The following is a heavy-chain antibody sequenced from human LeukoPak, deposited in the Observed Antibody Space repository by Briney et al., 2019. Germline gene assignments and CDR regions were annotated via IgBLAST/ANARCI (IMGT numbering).Heavy chain of an antibody. CDR2: ISHDGSNQ. V-gene: IGHV3-30*18. CDR3: AKINYYDSSGYLDY. CDR1: GFTFSSYG. J-gene: IGHJ4*02. Sequence: GGSVRLSCAASGFTFSSYGIHWARQAPGKGLEWVAAISHDGSNQYYADSVRGDFPISRDNSKNTLYLQMNSLRAGDTAVYYCAKINYYDSSGYLDYWGQKTL. D-gene: IGHD3-22*01.